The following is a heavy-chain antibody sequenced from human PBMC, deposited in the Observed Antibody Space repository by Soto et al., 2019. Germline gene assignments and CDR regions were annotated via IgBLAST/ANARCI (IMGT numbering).Heavy chain of an antibody. CDR1: GYTFTGYY. J-gene: IGHJ5*02. CDR3: ARDPTAGYDLWSGYLLKRHDPSFDP. D-gene: IGHD3-3*01. V-gene: IGHV1-2*02. CDR2: INPNSGGT. Sequence: ASVKVSCKASGYTFTGYYMHWVLQAPGQGLEWMGWINPNSGGTNYAQKFQGRVTMTRDTSISTAYMELSRLRSDDTAVYYCARDPTAGYDLWSGYLLKRHDPSFDPWGQGTLVTVSS.